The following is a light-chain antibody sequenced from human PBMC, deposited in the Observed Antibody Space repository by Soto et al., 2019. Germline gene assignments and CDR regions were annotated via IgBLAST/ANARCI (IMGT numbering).Light chain of an antibody. CDR3: QHYNSYSWT. V-gene: IGKV1-5*01. J-gene: IGKJ1*01. Sequence: DIQMTQSPSTLSASVGDRVTITCRASQSITIWLAWYQQKPGKAPKLLIFDASSLESGVPSRFSDSGSGTEFTLTISSLQPDDFATYYCQHYNSYSWTFGQGTKVEIK. CDR2: DAS. CDR1: QSITIW.